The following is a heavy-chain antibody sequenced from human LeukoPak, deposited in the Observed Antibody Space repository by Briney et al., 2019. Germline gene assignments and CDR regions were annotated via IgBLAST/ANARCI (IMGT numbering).Heavy chain of an antibody. CDR2: INPNSGGT. CDR1: GYTFTGYY. V-gene: IGHV1-2*02. CDR3: ARADSSSWYGGY. D-gene: IGHD6-13*01. J-gene: IGHJ4*02. Sequence: ASVKVSCKASGYTFTGYYMHWVRQAPGQGLEWMGWINPNSGGTNYAQKFQGRVTMTRGTSISTAYMELTSLISDDTAVYYCARADSSSWYGGYWGQGTLVTVSS.